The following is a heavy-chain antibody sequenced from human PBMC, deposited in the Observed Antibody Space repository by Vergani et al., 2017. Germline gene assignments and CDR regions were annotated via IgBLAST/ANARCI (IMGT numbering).Heavy chain of an antibody. J-gene: IGHJ5*02. D-gene: IGHD3-16*01. V-gene: IGHV1-69*12. CDR3: ARDPGDGPKEGWFDP. CDR1: GGTFNIYS. Sequence: QVQLVQSGAEVKKPGSSVKVSCKASGGTFNIYSVSWLRQAPGQGPEWMGGITPFFPTGHYAQKFQGRVTITADESTSTAYMELSSLRSEDTAVYYCARDPGDGPKEGWFDPWGQGTLVTVSS. CDR2: ITPFFPTG.